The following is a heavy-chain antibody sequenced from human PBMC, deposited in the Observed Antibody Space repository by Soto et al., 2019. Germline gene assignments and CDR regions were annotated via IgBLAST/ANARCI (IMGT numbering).Heavy chain of an antibody. CDR2: ISYDGSNK. CDR1: GFTFSSYG. CDR3: AKGITYYYDSSGPLYY. V-gene: IGHV3-30*18. D-gene: IGHD3-22*01. J-gene: IGHJ4*02. Sequence: QVQLVESGGGVVQPGRSLRLSCAASGFTFSSYGMHWVRQAPGKGLEWVAVISYDGSNKYYADSVKGRFTISRDNSKNXMDLQINSLRAEDTAVYYCAKGITYYYDSSGPLYYWGQGTLVTVSS.